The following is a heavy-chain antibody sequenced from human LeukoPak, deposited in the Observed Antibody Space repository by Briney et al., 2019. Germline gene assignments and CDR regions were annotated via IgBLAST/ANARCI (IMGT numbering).Heavy chain of an antibody. V-gene: IGHV1-8*01. CDR1: GYTFTSYD. CDR2: MNPNSGNT. CDR3: ARGPDTAMAYYYYYYGMDV. Sequence: ASVKVSCKASGYTFTSYDINWVRQATGQGLEWMGWMNPNSGNTGYAQKFQGRVTMTRNTSISTAYMELSSLRSEDTAVYYCARGPDTAMAYYYYYYGMDVWGQGTTVTVSS. D-gene: IGHD5-18*01. J-gene: IGHJ6*02.